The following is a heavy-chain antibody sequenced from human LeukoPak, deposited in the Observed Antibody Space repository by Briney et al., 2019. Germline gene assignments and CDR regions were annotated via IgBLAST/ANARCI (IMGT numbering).Heavy chain of an antibody. CDR1: GYTFTGYY. V-gene: IGHV1-2*02. J-gene: IGHJ4*02. Sequence: ASVKVSCKASGYTFTGYYMHWVRQAPGQGLEWMGWINPNSGGTNYAQKFQGRVTMTRDTSISTAYMELSRLRSDDTAVYYCARDRWVGGSSTIYGYWGQGTLVTVSS. D-gene: IGHD1-26*01. CDR3: ARDRWVGGSSTIYGY. CDR2: INPNSGGT.